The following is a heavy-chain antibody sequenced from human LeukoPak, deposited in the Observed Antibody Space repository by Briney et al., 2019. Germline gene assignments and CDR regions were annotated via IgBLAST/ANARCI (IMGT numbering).Heavy chain of an antibody. CDR2: FTSSGSAT. CDR1: GFIFSSSA. J-gene: IGHJ4*02. Sequence: GGSLRLSCAASGFIFSSSAMSWVRQAPGKGLEWVSGFTSSGSATYYADSVKGRFTISRDNSKNTLYLQMNSLRGEDTAVYYCAKGLEGRNYFDYWGQGTLVAVSS. CDR3: AKGLEGRNYFDY. V-gene: IGHV3-23*01.